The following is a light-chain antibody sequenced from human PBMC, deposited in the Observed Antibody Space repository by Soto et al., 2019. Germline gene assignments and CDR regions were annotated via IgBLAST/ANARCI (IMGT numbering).Light chain of an antibody. CDR3: NSYTSSSTLNYV. J-gene: IGLJ1*01. CDR2: DVS. Sequence: QSVLTQPASVSGSPGQSITISCTGTRSDVGGYNYVSWYQQHPGKAPRLMIYDVSNRPSGVSNRFSGSKSGNTASLTISGLQAEDEADYYCNSYTSSSTLNYVFGTGTKVTVL. CDR1: RSDVGGYNY. V-gene: IGLV2-14*01.